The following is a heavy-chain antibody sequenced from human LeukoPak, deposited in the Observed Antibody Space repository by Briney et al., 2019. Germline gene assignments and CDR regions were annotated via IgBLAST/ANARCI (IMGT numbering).Heavy chain of an antibody. CDR3: ASTFRDDYSLGVFDV. J-gene: IGHJ3*01. Sequence: GGSLRLSCAASGFTFSSFSMHWVRQAPGKGLEWVALISYDGSNESYGDSVKGRFTISRDNSKNSLFLEMNSLRTEDTALYYCASTFRDDYSLGVFDVWGRGTVVTVSS. V-gene: IGHV3-30*04. D-gene: IGHD5-24*01. CDR2: ISYDGSNE. CDR1: GFTFSSFS.